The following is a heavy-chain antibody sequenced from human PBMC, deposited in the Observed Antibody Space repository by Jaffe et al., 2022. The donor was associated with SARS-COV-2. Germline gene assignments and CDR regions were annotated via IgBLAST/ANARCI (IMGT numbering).Heavy chain of an antibody. Sequence: EVQLVESGGVLIHPGGSLRLSCAASGFTFSNYAMTWVRQAPGRGLEWVSGISGGGDSTYYADSVKGRFTISRDNSKNTLYLRMNSLRAEDTAVYYCAKVGLYYAILSLGPHFDYWGQGTLVTVSS. CDR1: GFTFSNYA. J-gene: IGHJ4*02. V-gene: IGHV3-23*04. D-gene: IGHD3-9*01. CDR3: AKVGLYYAILSLGPHFDY. CDR2: ISGGGDST.